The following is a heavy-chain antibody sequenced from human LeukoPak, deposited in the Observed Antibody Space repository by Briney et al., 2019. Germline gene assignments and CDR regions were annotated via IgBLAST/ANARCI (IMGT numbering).Heavy chain of an antibody. Sequence: PGGSLRLSCAASGFTFSRYGIHWVRQAPGKGLEWVAVISYDGGIRYYADSVKGRFTISRDNAKNTLYLQMNSLRAEDTAVYYCARVIPDYYYYYYMDVWGKGTTVTVSS. V-gene: IGHV3-30*03. CDR3: ARVIPDYYYYYYMDV. J-gene: IGHJ6*03. D-gene: IGHD3-16*02. CDR1: GFTFSRYG. CDR2: ISYDGGIR.